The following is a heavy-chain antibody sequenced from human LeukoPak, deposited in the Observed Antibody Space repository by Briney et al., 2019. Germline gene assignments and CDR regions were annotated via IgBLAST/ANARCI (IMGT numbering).Heavy chain of an antibody. V-gene: IGHV3-21*01. CDR3: ARDLLGYCTSTSCYGHYFDY. D-gene: IGHD2-2*01. CDR2: ISSSSTYI. CDR1: GFTFTDYS. Sequence: PGGSLRLSCAASGFTFTDYSMNWVRQAPGKGLEWVSSISSSSTYIYYADSVKGRFTISRDNAKNSLYLQMNSLRAEDTAVYYCARDLLGYCTSTSCYGHYFDYWGQGTLVTVSS. J-gene: IGHJ4*02.